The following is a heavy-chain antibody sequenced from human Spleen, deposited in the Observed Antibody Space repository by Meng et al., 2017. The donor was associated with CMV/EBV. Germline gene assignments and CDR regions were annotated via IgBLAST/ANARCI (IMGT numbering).Heavy chain of an antibody. CDR2: INSDGSIT. D-gene: IGHD6-19*01. CDR3: TRSGVPVAAYHYYYGTDV. CDR1: GFTFSSYW. Sequence: GGSLRLSCAASGFTFSSYWMHWVRQAPGKGLVWVSRINSDGSITNYADSGKGRFTISRDNAKNTMYLRRNSLRVEDTAMYYCTRSGVPVAAYHYYYGTDVWGQGTTVTVSS. J-gene: IGHJ6*02. V-gene: IGHV3-74*01.